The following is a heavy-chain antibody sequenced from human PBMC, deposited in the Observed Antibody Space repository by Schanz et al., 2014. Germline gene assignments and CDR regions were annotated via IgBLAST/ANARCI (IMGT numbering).Heavy chain of an antibody. D-gene: IGHD6-13*01. CDR3: ARDQTMAAAGLVDY. CDR2: ISGSGGST. CDR1: GFTFSTYA. V-gene: IGHV3-23*01. J-gene: IGHJ4*01. Sequence: EVQLLDSGGGLVQPGGSLRLSCAASGFTFSTYAMSWVRQAPGKGLEWVSAISGSGGSTYYADSVKGRFTISRDNSKNTLYLQMRSLRAEDTAVYYCARDQTMAAAGLVDYWGHGTLVTVSS.